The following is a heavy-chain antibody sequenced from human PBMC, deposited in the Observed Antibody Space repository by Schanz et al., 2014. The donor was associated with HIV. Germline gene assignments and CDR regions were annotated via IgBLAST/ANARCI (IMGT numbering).Heavy chain of an antibody. CDR3: AKPEYDSSGNSQSHFDY. CDR2: LSGSGDRT. CDR1: GFSFLRYE. Sequence: EVQLLESGGGLVQPGGSLRISCVASGFSFLRYEMSWVRQAPGKGLEWLSTLSGSGDRTYYADSVKGRVTISRDNSKNTLYLQMTTLRTEDTAVYYCAKPEYDSSGNSQSHFDYWGQGTLVTVSS. D-gene: IGHD3-22*01. V-gene: IGHV3-23*01. J-gene: IGHJ4*02.